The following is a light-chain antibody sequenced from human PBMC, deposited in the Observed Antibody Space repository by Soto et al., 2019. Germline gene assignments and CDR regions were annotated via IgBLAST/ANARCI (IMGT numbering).Light chain of an antibody. CDR1: ESVSDNY. CDR3: QQYGSSPLT. CDR2: GAS. Sequence: EIVLTQSPGTGSLSPREIADACGMASESVSDNYLAWYQQRSGQAPRLVIYGASSRASAVPDRFSGSGSGADFTLTISRLEPEDFAVYYCQQYGSSPLTFGGGTKVDI. J-gene: IGKJ4*01. V-gene: IGKV3-20*01.